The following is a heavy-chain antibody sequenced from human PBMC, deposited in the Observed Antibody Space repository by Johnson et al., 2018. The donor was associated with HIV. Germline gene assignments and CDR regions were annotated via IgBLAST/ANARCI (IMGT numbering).Heavy chain of an antibody. CDR2: ISGSGGST. Sequence: VQLVESGGGLVQPGGSLRLSCAASGFTFSRYAMSWVRQAPGKGLDWVSAISGSGGSTCYAASEKGRFTISSNNSKNTLYLQKNSLRAEDTAVYYCAKTSRGSSWFDAFDIWGQGTMVTVSS. CDR3: AKTSRGSSWFDAFDI. J-gene: IGHJ3*02. CDR1: GFTFSRYA. V-gene: IGHV3-23*04. D-gene: IGHD6-13*01.